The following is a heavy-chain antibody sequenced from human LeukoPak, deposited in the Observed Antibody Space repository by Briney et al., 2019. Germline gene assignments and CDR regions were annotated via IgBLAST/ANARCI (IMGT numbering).Heavy chain of an antibody. D-gene: IGHD3-22*01. CDR2: ISYDGSNK. Sequence: GGSLRLSCAASGFTFSSYAMHWVRQAPGKGLEWGADISYDGSNKYYADSVKGRFTISRDNSKNTLYLQMNSLRAEDTAVYYCARDGYDSSGYYSPFYYYYYMDVWGKGTTVTVSS. V-gene: IGHV3-30-3*01. CDR1: GFTFSSYA. CDR3: ARDGYDSSGYYSPFYYYYYMDV. J-gene: IGHJ6*03.